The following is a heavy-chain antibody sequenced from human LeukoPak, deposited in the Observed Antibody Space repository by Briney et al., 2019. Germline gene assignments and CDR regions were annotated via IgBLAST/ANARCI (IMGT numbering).Heavy chain of an antibody. CDR3: ARADASGSYLWATNYGMDV. CDR2: IYYSGST. Sequence: EASETLSLTCTVSGGSISSYYWSWIRQPTGKGLEWIGYIYYSGSTNYNPSLKSRVTISVDTSKNQFSLKLSSVTAADTAVYYCARADASGSYLWATNYGMDVWGQGTTVTVSS. CDR1: GGSISSYY. J-gene: IGHJ6*02. V-gene: IGHV4-59*01. D-gene: IGHD1-26*01.